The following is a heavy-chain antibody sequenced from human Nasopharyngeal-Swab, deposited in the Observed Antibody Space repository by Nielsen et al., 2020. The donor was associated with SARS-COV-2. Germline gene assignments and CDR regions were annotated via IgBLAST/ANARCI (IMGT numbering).Heavy chain of an antibody. J-gene: IGHJ4*02. Sequence: RQAPGKGLEWIGRIYYSGSTYCNPSLKSRVTISVDTSKNQFSLKLSSVTAADTAVYYCARRGIAVAGVDWGQGTLVTVSS. V-gene: IGHV4-39*01. CDR2: IYYSGST. D-gene: IGHD6-19*01. CDR3: ARRGIAVAGVD.